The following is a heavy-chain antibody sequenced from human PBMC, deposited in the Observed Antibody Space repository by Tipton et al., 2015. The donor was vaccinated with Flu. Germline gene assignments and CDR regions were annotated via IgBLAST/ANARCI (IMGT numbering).Heavy chain of an antibody. V-gene: IGHV4-34*01. Sequence: TLSLTCSVSTFSVSGIVYWGWIRLPPGKGLEWIGEINHSGSTNYNPSLKSRVTISVDTSKKQFSLRLSSVTAADTAVYYCAAKFYGILTGYFDGVDYWGQGTLVTVSP. CDR2: INHSGST. CDR3: AAKFYGILTGYFDGVDY. D-gene: IGHD3-9*01. CDR1: TFSVSGIVY. J-gene: IGHJ4*02.